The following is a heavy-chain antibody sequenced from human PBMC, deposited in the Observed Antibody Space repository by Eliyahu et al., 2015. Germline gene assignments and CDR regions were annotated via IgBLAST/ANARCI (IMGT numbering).Heavy chain of an antibody. D-gene: IGHD2-2*02. CDR2: VTXDGSEK. J-gene: IGHJ4*02. CDR1: GXXFSDTG. V-gene: IGHV3-30*18. Sequence: QVRLVESGGRVVQPGKSVRVSCSASGXXFSDTGMHWVRQAPGRGLEWVALVTXDGSEKRYADSVKGRFTISRDNKRNTMFLQMDNVRPADTAKYFCTKELHTFQRVNFDLWGQGTLITVSS. CDR3: TKELHTFQRVNFDL.